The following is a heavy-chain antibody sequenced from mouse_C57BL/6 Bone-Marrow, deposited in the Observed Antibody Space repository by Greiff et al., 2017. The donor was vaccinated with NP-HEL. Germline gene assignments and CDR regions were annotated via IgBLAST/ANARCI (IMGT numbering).Heavy chain of an antibody. D-gene: IGHD2-4*01. CDR2: ISNGGGST. J-gene: IGHJ2*01. V-gene: IGHV5-12*01. CDR3: ARHSMGLRRDYFDY. CDR1: GFTFSDYY. Sequence: EVMLVESGGGLVQPGGSLKLSCAASGFTFSDYYMYWVRQTPEKRLEWVAYISNGGGSTYYPDTVKGRFTISRDNAKNTLYLQMSRLKSEDTAMYYCARHSMGLRRDYFDYWGQGTTLTVSS.